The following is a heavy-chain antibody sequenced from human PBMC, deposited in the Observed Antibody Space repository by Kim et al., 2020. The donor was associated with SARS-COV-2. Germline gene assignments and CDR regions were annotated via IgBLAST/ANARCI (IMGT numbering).Heavy chain of an antibody. D-gene: IGHD3-22*01. J-gene: IGHJ4*02. Sequence: GGSLRLSCAASGFTVSSNYMSWVRQAPGKGLEWVSVIYSGGSTYYADSVKGRFTISRDNSKNTLYLQMNSLRAEDTAVYYCNRYDSSGDMDSFDYWGQGTLVTVSS. V-gene: IGHV3-53*01. CDR3: NRYDSSGDMDSFDY. CDR1: GFTVSSNY. CDR2: IYSGGST.